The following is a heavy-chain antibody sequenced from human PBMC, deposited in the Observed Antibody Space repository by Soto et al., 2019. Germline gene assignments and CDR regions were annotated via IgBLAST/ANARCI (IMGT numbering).Heavy chain of an antibody. V-gene: IGHV3-33*01. CDR3: AFGNLSYYFDY. CDR2: IWYDGSDK. CDR1: GFAFSSFG. Sequence: GGSLRLSCVASGFAFSSFGMHWVRQAPGKGLEWVAIIWYDGSDKYYGDSVKGRFTISRDNSKNTLFLQMNSLRAEDTAVYHCAFGNLSYYFDYWGQGTPATVSS. D-gene: IGHD3-16*01. J-gene: IGHJ4*02.